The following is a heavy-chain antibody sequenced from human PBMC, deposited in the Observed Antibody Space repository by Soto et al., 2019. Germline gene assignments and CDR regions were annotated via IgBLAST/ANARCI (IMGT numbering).Heavy chain of an antibody. CDR3: ARGGRITIFGVVPIDY. V-gene: IGHV1-8*01. D-gene: IGHD3-3*01. CDR1: GYTFTSSD. J-gene: IGHJ4*02. CDR2: MNPNSGNT. Sequence: ASVKVSCKASGYTFTSSDINWVRQATGQGLEWMGWMNPNSGNTGYAQKFQGRVTMTRNTSISTAYMELSSLRSEDTAVYYCARGGRITIFGVVPIDYWGQGTLVTVSS.